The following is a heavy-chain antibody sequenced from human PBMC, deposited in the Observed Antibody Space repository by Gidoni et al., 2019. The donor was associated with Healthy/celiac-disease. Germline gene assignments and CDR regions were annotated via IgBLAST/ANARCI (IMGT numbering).Heavy chain of an antibody. J-gene: IGHJ6*02. V-gene: IGHV3-64*01. Sequence: EVQLVESGGGLVQPGGSLRLSCAASGFTFSSYAMHWVRQAPGKGLEYVSASSSNGGSTYYANSVKGRFTISRDNSKNTLYLQMGSLRAEDMAVYYCAREDQLGYYYYYGMDVWGQGTTVTVSS. CDR1: GFTFSSYA. CDR2: SSSNGGST. CDR3: AREDQLGYYYYYGMDV. D-gene: IGHD2-2*01.